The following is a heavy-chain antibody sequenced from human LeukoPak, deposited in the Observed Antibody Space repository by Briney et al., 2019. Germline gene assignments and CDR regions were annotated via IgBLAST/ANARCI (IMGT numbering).Heavy chain of an antibody. J-gene: IGHJ4*02. Sequence: SGGSLRLSCVASGFTFGKYWMSWVRQAPGKGLEWVASIKHDGSEKYYVDSVRGRFTISRDNTMNSLYLQMSSLRAEDTAVYYCATDRGWRTSGYYLYYFEYWGQGTLVTFSS. D-gene: IGHD3-3*01. CDR1: GFTFGKYW. CDR3: ATDRGWRTSGYYLYYFEY. CDR2: IKHDGSEK. V-gene: IGHV3-7*01.